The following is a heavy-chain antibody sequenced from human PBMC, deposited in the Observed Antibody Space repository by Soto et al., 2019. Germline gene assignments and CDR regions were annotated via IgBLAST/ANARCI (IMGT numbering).Heavy chain of an antibody. CDR1: GGTFSHYA. J-gene: IGHJ4*02. D-gene: IGHD3-22*01. CDR3: ARQTPNDSSGYPLS. Sequence: SVKVSCKXSGGTFSHYAISWVRPAPGQGLEWMGGIIPIFGTANYAQKFQGRVTITADESTSTAYMELSSLRSEDTAGHYCARQTPNDSSGYPLSWGQGTLVTVSS. CDR2: IIPIFGTA. V-gene: IGHV1-69*13.